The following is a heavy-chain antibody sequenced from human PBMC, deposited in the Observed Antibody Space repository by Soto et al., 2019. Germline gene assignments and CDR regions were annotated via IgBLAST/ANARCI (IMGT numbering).Heavy chain of an antibody. J-gene: IGHJ4*02. D-gene: IGHD6-19*01. CDR1: GFTFADYA. V-gene: IGHV3-9*01. CDR2: ISWNSGSI. CDR3: AKESSGWYSHTFDY. Sequence: PGGSLRLSCAASGFTFADYAMHWVRQAPGKGLEWVSGISWNSGSIGYADSVKGRFTISRDNAKNSLYLQMNSLRAEDTALYYCAKESSGWYSHTFDYWGQGTLVTVSS.